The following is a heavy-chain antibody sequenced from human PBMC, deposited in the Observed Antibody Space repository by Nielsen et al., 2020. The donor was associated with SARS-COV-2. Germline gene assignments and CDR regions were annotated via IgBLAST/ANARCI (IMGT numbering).Heavy chain of an antibody. D-gene: IGHD3-22*01. CDR2: IWFDGSAQ. CDR1: GFSFSSYG. V-gene: IGHV3-33*01. CDR3: ARAGFDSSGSGAFDI. Sequence: GGSLRLSCAASGFSFSSYGMHWVRQAPGKGLEWLAVIWFDGSAQYYADSVKGRFTISRENDKNTLYLQMNTLRAEDTAIYYCARAGFDSSGSGAFDIWGQGTRVTVSS. J-gene: IGHJ3*02.